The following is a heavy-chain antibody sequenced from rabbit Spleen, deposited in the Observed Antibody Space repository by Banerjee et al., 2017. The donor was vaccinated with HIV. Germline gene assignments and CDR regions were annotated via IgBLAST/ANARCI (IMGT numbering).Heavy chain of an antibody. V-gene: IGHV1S45*01. CDR2: IYADSSGST. Sequence: QEQLVESGGGLVQPGGSLKLSCKASGFSFNNNYYMCWVRQAPGKGLECIACIYADSSGSTYYANRAKGRFTISRTSSTTVTLEMTSLTAADTATYFCARGSAAMTMVIIGFYLNLWGPGPLVTVS. J-gene: IGHJ4*01. CDR3: ARGSAAMTMVIIGFYLNL. D-gene: IGHD2-1*01. CDR1: GFSFNNNYY.